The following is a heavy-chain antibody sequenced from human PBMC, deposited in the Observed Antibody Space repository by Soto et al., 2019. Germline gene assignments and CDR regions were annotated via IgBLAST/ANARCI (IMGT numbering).Heavy chain of an antibody. D-gene: IGHD3-3*01. Sequence: ASVKVSCKASGYTFTSYYMHWVRQAPGQGLEWMGWINPNTGATIYARKFQGRVTMTRDTSVTTAYMDLNSLRSDDTAVYYCARESIFGVVNKYPMDVWGQGTTVTVSS. CDR1: GYTFTSYY. J-gene: IGHJ6*02. V-gene: IGHV1-2*02. CDR3: ARESIFGVVNKYPMDV. CDR2: INPNTGAT.